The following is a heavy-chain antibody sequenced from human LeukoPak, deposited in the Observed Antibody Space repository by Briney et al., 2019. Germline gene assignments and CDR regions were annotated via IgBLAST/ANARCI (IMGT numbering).Heavy chain of an antibody. Sequence: ASVKVSCKASGYTFTTYAIHWVRQAPGQRLEWLGWINTGNGDTRYSQTFQGRVTITRDTSASTAYIELSSLRPEDTAVYYCARDMGSGSLHYWGQGTLVTVSS. D-gene: IGHD1-26*01. CDR3: ARDMGSGSLHY. CDR2: INTGNGDT. J-gene: IGHJ4*02. V-gene: IGHV1-3*04. CDR1: GYTFTTYA.